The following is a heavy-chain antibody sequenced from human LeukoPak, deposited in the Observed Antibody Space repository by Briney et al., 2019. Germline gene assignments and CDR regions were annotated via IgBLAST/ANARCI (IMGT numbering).Heavy chain of an antibody. CDR1: GFTVSTKY. V-gene: IGHV3-66*01. CDR3: ASSSPYVDTAQFDY. CDR2: IYSDGST. J-gene: IGHJ4*02. Sequence: PGGSLRLSCAASGFTVSTKYMNWVRQAPGKGLEWVSIIYSDGSTYYADSVKGRFTISRDNSKNTLYLQMNSLRAEDTAVYYCASSSPYVDTAQFDYWGQGTLVTVSS. D-gene: IGHD5-18*01.